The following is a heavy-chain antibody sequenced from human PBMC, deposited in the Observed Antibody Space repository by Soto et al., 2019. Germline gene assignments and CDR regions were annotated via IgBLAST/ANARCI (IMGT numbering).Heavy chain of an antibody. J-gene: IGHJ4*02. D-gene: IGHD6-13*01. CDR1: GGTCSSYA. CDR3: ARFPTTSSSWYYFDY. CDR2: IIPIFGTA. V-gene: IGHV1-69*13. Sequence: SVKVSCKASGGTCSSYAISWVRRAPGQGLEWMGGIIPIFGTANYAQKFQGRVTITADESTSTAYMELSSLRSEDTAVYYCARFPTTSSSWYYFDYWGQGTLVTVSS.